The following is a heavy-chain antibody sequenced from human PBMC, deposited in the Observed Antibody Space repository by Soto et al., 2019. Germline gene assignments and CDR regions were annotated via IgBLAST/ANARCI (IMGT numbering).Heavy chain of an antibody. CDR1: GFTFTNYG. CDR3: ARDRRIVPLDY. J-gene: IGHJ4*02. D-gene: IGHD2-21*01. V-gene: IGHV3-33*01. Sequence: QVQLVESGGGVVQPGRSLRLSCAASGFTFTNYGMHWVRQAPGKGLEWVAVIWYDGSNKYYADSVKGRFTISRDNSKNTVYLQMNSLTAEDTAVYYCARDRRIVPLDYWGQGTMVTVSS. CDR2: IWYDGSNK.